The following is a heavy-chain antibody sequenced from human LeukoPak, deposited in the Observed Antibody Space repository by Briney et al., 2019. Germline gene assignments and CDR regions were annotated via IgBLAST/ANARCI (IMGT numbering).Heavy chain of an antibody. Sequence: SGTLSLTCAVYGGSFSGYYWSWIRQPPGKGLEWIGEINHSGSTNYNPSLKSRVTISVDTSKNQFSLKLSSVTAADTAVYYCARGDQAPYYYGMDVWGQGTTVTVSS. J-gene: IGHJ6*02. CDR3: ARGDQAPYYYGMDV. CDR1: GGSFSGYY. V-gene: IGHV4-34*01. CDR2: INHSGST.